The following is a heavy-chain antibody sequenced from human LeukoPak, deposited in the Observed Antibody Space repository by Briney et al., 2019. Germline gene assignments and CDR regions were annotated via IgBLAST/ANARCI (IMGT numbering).Heavy chain of an antibody. J-gene: IGHJ4*02. CDR3: ARDTSSSPGY. CDR1: GYTFTGYY. V-gene: IGHV1-2*02. CDR2: INPNSGGT. Sequence: ASVKVSCKASGYTFTGYYMHWVRQAPGQGLEWMAWINPNSGGTNYAQKFQGRVTLTRDTSISTAYLELSRLRSDDTAVYYCARDTSSSPGYWGQGTLVTVSS. D-gene: IGHD2-2*01.